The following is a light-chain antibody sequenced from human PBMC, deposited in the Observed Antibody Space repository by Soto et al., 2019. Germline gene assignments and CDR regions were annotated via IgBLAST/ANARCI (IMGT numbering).Light chain of an antibody. CDR2: GAS. J-gene: IGKJ2*01. CDR3: QQDDSSPDT. CDR1: QSVSSSY. V-gene: IGKV3-20*01. Sequence: EIVLTQSPGTLSLSPGERPTLSCRASQSVSSSYLAWYQQKPGQAPRLLIYGASSRATGIPDRFSGSGSGTDFTLTISRLEPEDFAGYYCQQDDSSPDTLGQGTKREIK.